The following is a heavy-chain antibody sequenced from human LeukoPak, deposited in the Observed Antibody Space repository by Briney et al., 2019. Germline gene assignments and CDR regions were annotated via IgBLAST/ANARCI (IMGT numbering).Heavy chain of an antibody. CDR2: INHSGST. CDR3: ARDSSTEYYYGMDV. V-gene: IGHV4-34*01. CDR1: GGSFSGYY. Sequence: TSETLSLTCAVYGGSFSGYYWSWIRQPPGKGLEWIGEINHSGSTNCNPSLKSRVTISVDTSKNQFSLKLSSVTAADTAVYYCARDSSTEYYYGMDVWGQGTTVTVSS. D-gene: IGHD2-2*01. J-gene: IGHJ6*02.